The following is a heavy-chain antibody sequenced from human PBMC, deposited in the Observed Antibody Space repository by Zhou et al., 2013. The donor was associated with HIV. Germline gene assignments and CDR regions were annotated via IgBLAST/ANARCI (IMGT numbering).Heavy chain of an antibody. CDR2: IIPIFGTA. V-gene: IGHV1-69*05. J-gene: IGHJ3*02. D-gene: IGHD3-10*01. CDR1: GGTFSSYA. Sequence: QVQLVQSGAEVKKPGSSVKVSCKASGGTFSSYAISWVRQAPGQGLEWMGGIIPIFGTANYAQKFQGRVTITTDESTSTAYMELSSLRSEDTAVYYCARNRVTMVRGERGDAFDIWGQGTMVTVSS. CDR3: ARNRVTMVRGERGDAFDI.